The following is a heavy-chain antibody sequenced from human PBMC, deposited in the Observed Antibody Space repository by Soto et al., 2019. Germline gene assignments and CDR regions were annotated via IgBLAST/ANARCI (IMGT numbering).Heavy chain of an antibody. CDR2: INAGNGNT. J-gene: IGHJ4*02. Sequence: ASVKVSCKASGYTFTSYAMHWVRQAPGQRLEWMGWINAGNGNTKYSQKFQGRVTITRDTSASTAYMELSSLRSEDTAVYYCARIGGYSYGAYFDYWGQGTPVTVSS. D-gene: IGHD5-18*01. CDR3: ARIGGYSYGAYFDY. CDR1: GYTFTSYA. V-gene: IGHV1-3*01.